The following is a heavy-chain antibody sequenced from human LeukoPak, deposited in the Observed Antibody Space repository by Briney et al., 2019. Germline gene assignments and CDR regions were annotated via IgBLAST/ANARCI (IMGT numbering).Heavy chain of an antibody. Sequence: SETLSLTCTVSGGSIRSHHWTWIRQAPGKRLEWIGYTFYTGATYYNPSLRSRVTISIGTSKNQFSLKVTSVTTADTAVYYCAKRDRGGWFDPWGQGTLVTVSS. CDR2: TFYTGAT. D-gene: IGHD1-1*01. CDR3: AKRDRGGWFDP. J-gene: IGHJ5*02. V-gene: IGHV4-59*11. CDR1: GGSIRSHH.